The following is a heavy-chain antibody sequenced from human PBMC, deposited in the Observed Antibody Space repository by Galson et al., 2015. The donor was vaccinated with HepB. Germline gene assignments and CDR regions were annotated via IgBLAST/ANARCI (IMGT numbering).Heavy chain of an antibody. Sequence: SVKVSCKASGYTLTGYYMHWVRQAPGQGLEWMGWINPNSGGTNYAQKFQGWVTMTRDTSISTAYMELSRPRSDDTAVYYCARDTKYCSGGSCYYDYYYYGMDVWGQGTLVTVSS. J-gene: IGHJ6*02. CDR2: INPNSGGT. V-gene: IGHV1-2*04. CDR3: ARDTKYCSGGSCYYDYYYYGMDV. CDR1: GYTLTGYY. D-gene: IGHD2-15*01.